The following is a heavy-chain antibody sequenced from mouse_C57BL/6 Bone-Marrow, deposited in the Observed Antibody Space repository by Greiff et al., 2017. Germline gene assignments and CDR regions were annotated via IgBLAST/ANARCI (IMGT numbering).Heavy chain of an antibody. V-gene: IGHV1-81*01. D-gene: IGHD2-3*01. Sequence: QVQLQQSGAELARPGASVKLSCKASGYTFTSYGISWVKQRTGQGLEWIGEIYPRSGNTYYNEKFKGKATLTADQSSSTAYMELRSLTSEDSAVYFCARGGLLRLNYFDYWGQGTTLTVSS. CDR3: ARGGLLRLNYFDY. CDR1: GYTFTSYG. J-gene: IGHJ2*01. CDR2: IYPRSGNT.